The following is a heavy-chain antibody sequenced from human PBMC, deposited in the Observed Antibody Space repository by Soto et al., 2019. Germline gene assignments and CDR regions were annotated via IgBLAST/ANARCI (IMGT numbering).Heavy chain of an antibody. Sequence: TSETLSLTCAVYGGSFSGYYWSWIRQPPGKGLEWIGEINHSGSTNYNPSLKSRVTISVDTSKNQFSLKLSSVTAADTAVYYCARMKGIAVAGVYNWFDPWGQGTLVTVSS. CDR1: GGSFSGYY. V-gene: IGHV4-34*01. J-gene: IGHJ5*02. D-gene: IGHD6-19*01. CDR2: INHSGST. CDR3: ARMKGIAVAGVYNWFDP.